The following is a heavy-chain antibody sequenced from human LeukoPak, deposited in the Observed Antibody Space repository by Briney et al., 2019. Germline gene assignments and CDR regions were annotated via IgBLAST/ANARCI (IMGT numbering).Heavy chain of an antibody. CDR1: GYTFTGYY. CDR2: IIPILGIA. J-gene: IGHJ4*02. CDR3: ARGVAGANFDY. V-gene: IGHV1-69*02. D-gene: IGHD6-19*01. Sequence: ASVKVSCKASGYTFTGYYMHWVRQAPGQGLEWMGRIIPILGIANCAQKFQGRVTITADKSTSTAYMELSSLRSEDTAVYYCARGVAGANFDYWGQGTLVTVSS.